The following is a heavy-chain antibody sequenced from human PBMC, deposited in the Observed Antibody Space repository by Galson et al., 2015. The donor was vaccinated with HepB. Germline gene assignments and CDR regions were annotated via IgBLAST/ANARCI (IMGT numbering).Heavy chain of an antibody. J-gene: IGHJ3*02. CDR1: GYTFTGYY. CDR2: INPNSGGT. CDR3: ARDRVDTAMVTLPNDAFDI. V-gene: IGHV1-2*02. Sequence: SVKVSCKASGYTFTGYYMHWARQAPGQGLEWMGWINPNSGGTNYAQKFQGRVTMTRDTSISTAYMELSRLRSDDTAVYYCARDRVDTAMVTLPNDAFDIWGQGTMVTVSS. D-gene: IGHD5-18*01.